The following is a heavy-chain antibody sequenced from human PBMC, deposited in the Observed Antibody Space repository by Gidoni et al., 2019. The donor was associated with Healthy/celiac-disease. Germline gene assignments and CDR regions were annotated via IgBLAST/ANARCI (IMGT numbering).Heavy chain of an antibody. V-gene: IGHV3-15*07. Sequence: EVQLVESGGGMVKPGGSLRLSLGASGFSVSNAWSHWVRQAPGKGLEWVGRIKSKTDGGTTDYAAPVKGRFTISRDDSKNTLYLQMNSLKTEDTAVYYCTTRLEGKVVVITRAPLGYWGQGTLVTVSS. CDR1: GFSVSNAW. CDR3: TTRLEGKVVVITRAPLGY. J-gene: IGHJ4*02. D-gene: IGHD3-22*01. CDR2: IKSKTDGGTT.